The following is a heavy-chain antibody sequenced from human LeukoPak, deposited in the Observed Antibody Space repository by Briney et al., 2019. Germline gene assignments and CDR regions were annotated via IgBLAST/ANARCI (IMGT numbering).Heavy chain of an antibody. D-gene: IGHD3-3*01. CDR2: IYTSGST. CDR1: GGSISSGSYY. J-gene: IGHJ3*02. V-gene: IGHV4-61*02. Sequence: PSETLSLTCTVSGGSISSGSYYWSWIRQPAGKGLEWIGRIYTSGSTNYNPSLKSRVTISVDTSKNQFSLKLSSVTAADTAVYYCARAGLRFLEWLGAFDIWGQGTMVTVSS. CDR3: ARAGLRFLEWLGAFDI.